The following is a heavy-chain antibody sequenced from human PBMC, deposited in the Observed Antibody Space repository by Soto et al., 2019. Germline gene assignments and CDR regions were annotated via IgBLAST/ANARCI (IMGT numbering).Heavy chain of an antibody. D-gene: IGHD3-22*01. J-gene: IGHJ4*02. CDR1: GGSISSYY. CDR2: IYTSGST. V-gene: IGHV4-4*07. Sequence: SETLSLTCTVSGGSISSYYWSWSRQPAGKGLEWIGRIYTSGSTNYNPSLKSRVTMSVDTSKNQFSLKLSSVTAADTAVYYCASCYYDSSGYCDFDYWGQGTLVTVSS. CDR3: ASCYYDSSGYCDFDY.